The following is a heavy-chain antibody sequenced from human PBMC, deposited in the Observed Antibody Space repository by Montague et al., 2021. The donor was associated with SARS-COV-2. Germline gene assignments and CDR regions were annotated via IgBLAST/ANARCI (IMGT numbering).Heavy chain of an antibody. CDR2: IYYTGNT. CDR1: GDSISTDNW. D-gene: IGHD1-1*01. J-gene: IGHJ4*02. CDR3: ARVGGNEYRFFDY. Sequence: SETLSLTCVVSGDSISTDNWWTWVRLPPGKGLEWVGEIYYTGNTTYKPSLKSRVTISVDTSNNQFSLNLGSVTAADTAVYYCARVGGNEYRFFDYWGQGSLVTVSS. V-gene: IGHV4/OR15-8*02.